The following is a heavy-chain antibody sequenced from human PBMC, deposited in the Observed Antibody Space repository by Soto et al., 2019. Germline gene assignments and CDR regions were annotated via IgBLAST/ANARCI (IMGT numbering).Heavy chain of an antibody. CDR2: ISWDGGST. CDR3: AKVFGTASNYYYYGMDV. V-gene: IGHV3-43*01. D-gene: IGHD6-13*01. Sequence: PGGSLRLSCAASGFTFDDYTMHWVRQAPGKGLEWVSLISWDGGSTYYADSVKGRFTISRDNSKNSLYLQMNSLRTEDTALYYCAKVFGTASNYYYYGMDVWGQGTTVTVSS. J-gene: IGHJ6*02. CDR1: GFTFDDYT.